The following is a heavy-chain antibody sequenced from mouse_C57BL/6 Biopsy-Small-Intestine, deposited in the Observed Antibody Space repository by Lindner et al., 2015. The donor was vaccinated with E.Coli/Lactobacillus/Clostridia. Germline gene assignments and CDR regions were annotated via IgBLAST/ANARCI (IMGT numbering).Heavy chain of an antibody. CDR1: GGTFSNYI. Sequence: SVKVSCKASGGTFSNYIISWVRQAPGQGLEWMGGITPNFGTADYAQKFQGRVTITADKSTSTAYMELSSLRSEDTAVYYCAQKGGSSYDYWGQGTLVTVSS. CDR3: AQKGGSSYDY. V-gene: IGHV1-79*01. CDR2: ITPNFGTA. J-gene: IGHJ4*01. D-gene: IGHD6-1*01.